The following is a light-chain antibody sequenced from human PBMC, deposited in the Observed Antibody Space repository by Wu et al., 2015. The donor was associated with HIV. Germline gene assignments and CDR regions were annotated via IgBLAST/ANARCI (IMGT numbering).Light chain of an antibody. V-gene: IGKV3-15*01. CDR2: GAS. CDR1: QTVSSN. Sequence: IVMTQSPATLSVSPGERATLSCRASQTVSSNLAWYQQKPGQAPRLLIYGASTRATGIPSRFSGSGSGTEFTLTISSLQSEDFAVYYCQQYNNWSFFGQGTKLEIK. CDR3: QQYNNWSF. J-gene: IGKJ2*01.